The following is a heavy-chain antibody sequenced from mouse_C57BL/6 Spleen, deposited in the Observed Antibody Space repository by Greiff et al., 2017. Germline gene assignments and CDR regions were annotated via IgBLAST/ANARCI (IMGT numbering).Heavy chain of an antibody. J-gene: IGHJ4*01. Sequence: VQLQQSGAELVKPGASVKLSCTASGFNIKDYYMPWVNQRPEQGLEWIGRIDPEGGYTKYAPKFQGKATIAADKSSNTAYLQLSSLTSEDTAVYYCARELTRGDYAMDYWGQGTSVTVSS. CDR3: ARELTRGDYAMDY. CDR2: IDPEGGYT. V-gene: IGHV14-2*01. CDR1: GFNIKDYY. D-gene: IGHD1-1*01.